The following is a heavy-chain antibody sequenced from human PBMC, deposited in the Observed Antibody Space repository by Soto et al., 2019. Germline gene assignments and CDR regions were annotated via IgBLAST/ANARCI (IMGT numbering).Heavy chain of an antibody. CDR1: GYTFTSYG. D-gene: IGHD5-18*01. CDR2: INPGNGNT. CDR3: ATGFLGYTYGHGGDY. V-gene: IGHV1-3*01. Sequence: GASVKVSCKASGYTFTSYGMNWVRQAPGRGLEWMGWINPGNGNTKYSQKFQGRVIIERDTSASTAYMELSSLRSDDTAVYFCATGFLGYTYGHGGDYWGQGTLVTVSS. J-gene: IGHJ4*02.